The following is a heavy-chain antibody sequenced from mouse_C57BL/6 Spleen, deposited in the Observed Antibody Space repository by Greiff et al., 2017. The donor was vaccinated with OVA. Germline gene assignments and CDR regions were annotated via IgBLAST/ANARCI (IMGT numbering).Heavy chain of an antibody. CDR2: ISSGSSTI. Sequence: EVKLMESGGGSVKPGGSLKLSCAASGFTFSDYGMHWVRQAPEKGLEWVAYISSGSSTIYYADTVKGRFTISRDNAKNTLFLQMTSLRSEDTAMYYCARGIYDYDGYWYFDVWGTGTTVTVSS. J-gene: IGHJ1*03. CDR3: ARGIYDYDGYWYFDV. D-gene: IGHD2-4*01. CDR1: GFTFSDYG. V-gene: IGHV5-17*01.